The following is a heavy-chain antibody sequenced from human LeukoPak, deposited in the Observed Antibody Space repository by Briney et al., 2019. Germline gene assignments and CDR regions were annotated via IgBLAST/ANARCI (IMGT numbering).Heavy chain of an antibody. D-gene: IGHD6-19*01. CDR1: GFTFSAYA. Sequence: PGGSLRLSCAASGFTFSAYAMSWVRQAPGKGLEWVSTFSDTDTGTYYADSVKGRFTISEDTSKNTPYLQMSGLRAEDTAIYYCAKELTRMTVAGTFGYWGQGALVTVSS. CDR3: AKELTRMTVAGTFGY. J-gene: IGHJ4*02. V-gene: IGHV3-23*01. CDR2: FSDTDTGT.